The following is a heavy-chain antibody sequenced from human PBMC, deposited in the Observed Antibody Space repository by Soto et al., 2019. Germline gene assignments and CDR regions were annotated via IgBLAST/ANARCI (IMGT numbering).Heavy chain of an antibody. CDR2: IYWDGDK. J-gene: IGHJ6*02. CDR1: GFSLSTSGVG. CDR3: AHSRPRNYDFWSGYYTMDV. V-gene: IGHV2-5*02. D-gene: IGHD3-3*01. Sequence: SGPTLVNPPQTLTLTCTFSGFSLSTSGVGVGWIRQPPGKALEWLALIYWDGDKLYSPSLKSRLTITKDTSKNQVVLTMTNMDPVDTATYYCAHSRPRNYDFWSGYYTMDVWGQGTTVTVSS.